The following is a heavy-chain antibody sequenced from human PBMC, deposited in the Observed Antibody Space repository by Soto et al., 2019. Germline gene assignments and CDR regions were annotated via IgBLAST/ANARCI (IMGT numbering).Heavy chain of an antibody. Sequence: PGGSLRLSCTASGFTFSSYDMHWVRQATRKGLEWVSVIGTIGDTYYLESVKGRFTISRENAKNSLYLQMNSLRAEDTAVYYCARSSGDWTNRVCLKGWFDPWGQGNLVTVSS. CDR1: GFTFSSYD. V-gene: IGHV3-13*01. D-gene: IGHD2-8*01. J-gene: IGHJ5*02. CDR2: IGTIGDT. CDR3: ARSSGDWTNRVCLKGWFDP.